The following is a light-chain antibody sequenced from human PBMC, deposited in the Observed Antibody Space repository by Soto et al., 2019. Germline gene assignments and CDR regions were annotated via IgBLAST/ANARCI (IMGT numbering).Light chain of an antibody. Sequence: QSALTQPASVSGSPGQSITISCTGSSSDVGGYNYVSWYQQHPGKAPKLIIYEVSNRPSGVSDRFSGSKSGDTASLTISGLQAEDDEADYYCSSYTTNTTPFVFGTGTKLTVL. J-gene: IGLJ1*01. V-gene: IGLV2-14*01. CDR1: SSDVGGYNY. CDR3: SSYTTNTTPFV. CDR2: EVS.